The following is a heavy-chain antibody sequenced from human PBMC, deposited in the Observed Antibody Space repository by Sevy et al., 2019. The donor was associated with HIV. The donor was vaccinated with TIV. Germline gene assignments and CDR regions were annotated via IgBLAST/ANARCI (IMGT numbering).Heavy chain of an antibody. CDR3: ARERDRQALNV. V-gene: IGHV3-30-3*01. Sequence: GGSLRLSCAASGFTFGSYAMHWVRQAPGKGLEWLAFISSDESRKYYADSVKGRFTISRDNSKNTLFMQVNSLRAEDTALYYCARERDRQALNVWGQGTMVTVSS. CDR2: ISSDESRK. CDR1: GFTFGSYA. J-gene: IGHJ3*01.